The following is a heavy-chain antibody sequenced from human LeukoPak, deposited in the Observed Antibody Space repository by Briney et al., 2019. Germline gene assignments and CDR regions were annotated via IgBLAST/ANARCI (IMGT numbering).Heavy chain of an antibody. J-gene: IGHJ4*02. CDR2: IYYSGST. D-gene: IGHD3-22*01. Sequence: SETLSLTCTVSGVSISNYYWSWVRQPPGKGLEWIGYIYYSGSTNYNPSLKSRVTISVDTSKNQFSLKLSSVTAADTAVYYCARDGYYLGFDYWGQGTLVTVSS. V-gene: IGHV4-59*01. CDR1: GVSISNYY. CDR3: ARDGYYLGFDY.